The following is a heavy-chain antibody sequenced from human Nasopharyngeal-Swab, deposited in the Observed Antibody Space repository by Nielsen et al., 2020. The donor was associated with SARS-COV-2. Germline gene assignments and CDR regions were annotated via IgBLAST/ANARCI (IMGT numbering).Heavy chain of an antibody. Sequence: ASVKVSCKVSGYTLTELSMHWVRQAPGKGLEWMGGFDPEDGETIYAQKLQGRVTMTTDTSTSTAYMELRSLRSDDTAVYYCARDGSQQLVNYYYYGMDVWGQGTTVTVSS. D-gene: IGHD6-13*01. V-gene: IGHV1-24*01. J-gene: IGHJ6*02. CDR1: GYTLTELS. CDR2: FDPEDGET. CDR3: ARDGSQQLVNYYYYGMDV.